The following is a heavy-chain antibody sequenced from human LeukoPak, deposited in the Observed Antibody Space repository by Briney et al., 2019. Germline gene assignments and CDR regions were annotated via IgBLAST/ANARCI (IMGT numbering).Heavy chain of an antibody. V-gene: IGHV3-23*01. J-gene: IGHJ4*02. CDR3: AKGRDSYGYGDFDY. D-gene: IGHD5-18*01. CDR1: GFTFSSFA. CDR2: INNHQKT. Sequence: PGGSLRLSCAVSGFTFSSFAMGWVRQAPGKGLEWGSIINNHQKTCYADSVMGRFTISRDNSENTLFLQMNSLRSEDTAVYYCAKGRDSYGYGDFDYWGQGTLVTVSS.